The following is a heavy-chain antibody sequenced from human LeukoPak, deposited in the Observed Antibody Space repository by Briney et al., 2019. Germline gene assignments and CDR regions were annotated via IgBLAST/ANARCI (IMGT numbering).Heavy chain of an antibody. V-gene: IGHV1-18*01. D-gene: IGHD3-22*01. CDR3: ARVVLEYYYDSSGYSLGNWFDP. J-gene: IGHJ5*02. Sequence: GASVKVSCKASGYTFTSYGISWVRQAPGQGLEWMGWISAYNGNTNYAQKLQGRVTMTTDTSTSTAYMELRSLRSDDTAVYYCARVVLEYYYDSSGYSLGNWFDPWGQGTLATVSS. CDR2: ISAYNGNT. CDR1: GYTFTSYG.